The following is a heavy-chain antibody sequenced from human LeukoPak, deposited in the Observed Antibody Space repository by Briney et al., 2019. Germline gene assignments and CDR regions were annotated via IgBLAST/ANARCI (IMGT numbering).Heavy chain of an antibody. CDR2: IYYSGST. Sequence: SETLSLTCTVSGGSISSYYWSWIRQPPGKGLEWIGYIYYSGSTYYNPSLKSRVTISVDTSKNQFSLKLSSVTAADTAVYYCARVTVNDPDYYYGMDVWGQGTTVTVSS. CDR1: GGSISSYY. D-gene: IGHD1-1*01. V-gene: IGHV4-30-4*01. J-gene: IGHJ6*02. CDR3: ARVTVNDPDYYYGMDV.